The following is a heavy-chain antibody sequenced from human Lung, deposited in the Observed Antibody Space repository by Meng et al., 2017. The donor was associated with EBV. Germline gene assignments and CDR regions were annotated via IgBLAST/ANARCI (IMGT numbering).Heavy chain of an antibody. CDR1: GYTFTHYY. D-gene: IGHD6-19*01. Sequence: QGHRVQSGDEVKKPGASVKVSCKTSGYTFTHYYLHWVRQAPGQGFEWMGRINPNSGGTNYAQTFQGRVSMTSDTSSSTAYMELSRLISDDTAFYFCARDYSSGPLLAFDYWGQGTLVTVSS. J-gene: IGHJ4*02. V-gene: IGHV1-2*06. CDR3: ARDYSSGPLLAFDY. CDR2: INPNSGGT.